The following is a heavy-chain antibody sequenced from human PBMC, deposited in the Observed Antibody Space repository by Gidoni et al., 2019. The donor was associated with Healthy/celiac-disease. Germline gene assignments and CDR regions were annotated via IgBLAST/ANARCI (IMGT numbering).Heavy chain of an antibody. CDR3: ARAVEGERHGSYGMDV. J-gene: IGHJ6*02. CDR1: GFTFSSYS. D-gene: IGHD1-26*01. V-gene: IGHV3-21*01. CDR2: MSSSSSYI. Sequence: EVQLVDSGGGLVKPWGSLRLSCAASGFTFSSYSMNWVRQAPGKGLEWVSSMSSSSSYIYYADSVKGRFTISRDNAKNSLYLQMNRLRAEDTAVYDCARAVEGERHGSYGMDVWGQGTTVTVS.